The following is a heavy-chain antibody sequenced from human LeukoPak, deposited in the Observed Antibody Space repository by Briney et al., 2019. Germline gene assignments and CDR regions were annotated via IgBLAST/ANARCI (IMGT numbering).Heavy chain of an antibody. D-gene: IGHD3-10*01. V-gene: IGHV3-21*01. Sequence: GGSLRLSCAASGFTFSSYSMNWVRQAPGKGLEWVSLISASSADIFYADSVKGRFTISRDNAKNSLFLQMNSLRGEDTAVYYCARDARGDYFDYWGQGTLVTVSS. J-gene: IGHJ4*02. CDR2: ISASSADI. CDR1: GFTFSSYS. CDR3: ARDARGDYFDY.